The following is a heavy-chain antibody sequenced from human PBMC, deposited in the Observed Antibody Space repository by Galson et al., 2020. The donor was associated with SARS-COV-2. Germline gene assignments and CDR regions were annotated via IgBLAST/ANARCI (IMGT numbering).Heavy chain of an antibody. CDR3: ASSLSVSIGVDV. Sequence: SETLSLTCTVSGGSISIYYWNWIRQPPGKGLEWIGYMYYTGSTNYNPSLKGRVTISVDTSKNKFSLRLNSVTAADTAVYYCASSLSVSIGVDVWCQGTTVTVSS. V-gene: IGHV4-59*08. J-gene: IGHJ6*02. CDR1: GGSISIYY. CDR2: MYYTGST. D-gene: IGHD3-16*02.